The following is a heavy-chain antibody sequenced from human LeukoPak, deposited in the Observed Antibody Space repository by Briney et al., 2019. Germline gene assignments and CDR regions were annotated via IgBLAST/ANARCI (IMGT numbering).Heavy chain of an antibody. D-gene: IGHD4-23*01. CDR1: GFTFTTYY. CDR3: ATYGGKNTNFDY. V-gene: IGHV1-46*01. CDR2: INLSGGGT. Sequence: ASVKVSCKASGFTFTTYYIHWVRQAPGQGLEWMGIINLSGGGTSYAQRFQGRVTVTRDTSTSTVYMELSSLGTKDTAVYYCATYGGKNTNFDYWGQGTLVTVSS. J-gene: IGHJ4*02.